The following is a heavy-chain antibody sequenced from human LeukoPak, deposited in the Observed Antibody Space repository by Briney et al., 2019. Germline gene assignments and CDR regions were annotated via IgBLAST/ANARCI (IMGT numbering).Heavy chain of an antibody. J-gene: IGHJ4*02. CDR2: IYSDGST. D-gene: IGHD5-24*01. CDR1: GFTFSSSY. V-gene: IGHV3-53*01. Sequence: GGSLRLSCAASGFTFSSSYMNWVRQAPGKGLEWVSVIYSDGSTYYADSVKGRFTISRDISKNALYLQMNTLGAEDTAIYYCARESSRDGWLFDYWGQGALVTVSS. CDR3: ARESSRDGWLFDY.